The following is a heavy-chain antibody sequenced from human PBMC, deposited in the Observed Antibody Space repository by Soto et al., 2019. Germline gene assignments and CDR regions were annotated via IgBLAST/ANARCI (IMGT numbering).Heavy chain of an antibody. CDR3: ARSEGAAFDY. D-gene: IGHD1-26*01. J-gene: IGHJ4*02. Sequence: GGSLRLSCAASGFTFTNHWMSWVRQAPGKGLEWVANIKQDGSERNYVDSVKGRFTISRDSAKNSLYLQMNSLRAEDTAVYYCARSEGAAFDYWGQGTLVTVSS. CDR1: GFTFTNHW. CDR2: IKQDGSER. V-gene: IGHV3-7*01.